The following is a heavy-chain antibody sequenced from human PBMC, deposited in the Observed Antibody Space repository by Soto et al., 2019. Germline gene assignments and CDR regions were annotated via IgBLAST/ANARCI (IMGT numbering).Heavy chain of an antibody. D-gene: IGHD1-26*01. CDR2: MNWNGGST. Sequence: EVQLVESGGGVVRPGGSLRLSCAASGFTFADYGMSWVRQAPGKGLEWVSGMNWNGGSTGYADSVKGRFTISRDNAKNALYLQMNSLRAEDTALYYCARGRVGATTPFGYWGQGTLVTVSS. CDR1: GFTFADYG. V-gene: IGHV3-20*04. CDR3: ARGRVGATTPFGY. J-gene: IGHJ4*02.